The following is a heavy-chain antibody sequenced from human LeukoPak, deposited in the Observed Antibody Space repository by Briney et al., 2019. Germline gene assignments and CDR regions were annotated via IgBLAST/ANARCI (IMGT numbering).Heavy chain of an antibody. D-gene: IGHD6-13*01. CDR1: GFTFSSYS. CDR3: AVLWYSSSWYSFDY. J-gene: IGHJ4*02. V-gene: IGHV3-21*01. CDR2: ISSSSSYI. Sequence: PGGSLRLSCAASGFTFSSYSMNWVRQAPGKGLEWVSSISSSSSYIYYADSVKGRFTISRDNAKNSLYLQMNSLRAEDMAVYYCAVLWYSSSWYSFDYWGQGTLVTVSS.